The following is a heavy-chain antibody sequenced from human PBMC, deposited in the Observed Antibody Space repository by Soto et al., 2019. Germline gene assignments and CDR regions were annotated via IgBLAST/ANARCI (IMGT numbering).Heavy chain of an antibody. V-gene: IGHV4-30-2*01. J-gene: IGHJ5*02. Sequence: QLQLQESGSGLVKPSQTLSLTCAVSGGSISSGGYSWSWIRQPTGKGLEGIGYIYHSGSTYYNPSLKTRSTTAVDRSKNHFSLKLSCVTAAQSAVYYCAGVPDRWVQGTLMTVST. CDR1: GGSISSGGYS. CDR3: AGVPDR. CDR2: IYHSGST.